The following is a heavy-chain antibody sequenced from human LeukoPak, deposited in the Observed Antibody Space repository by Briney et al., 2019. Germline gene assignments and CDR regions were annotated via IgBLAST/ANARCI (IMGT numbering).Heavy chain of an antibody. D-gene: IGHD3-3*01. CDR2: IYYSGST. CDR1: GGSISSGDYY. CDR3: ARTSTYYDFWSGYRDFDY. Sequence: SQTLSLTCTVSGGSISSGDYYWSWIRQPPGKGLEWIGYIYYSGSTYYNPSLKSRVTISVDTSKNQFSLKLSSVTAADTAVYYCARTSTYYDFWSGYRDFDYWGQGTLITVSS. J-gene: IGHJ4*02. V-gene: IGHV4-30-4*08.